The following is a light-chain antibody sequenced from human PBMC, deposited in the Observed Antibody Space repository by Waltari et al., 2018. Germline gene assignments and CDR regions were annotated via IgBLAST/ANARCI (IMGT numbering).Light chain of an antibody. J-gene: IGKJ1*01. Sequence: DIVVTQSPLSLPVTPGEPASISCRSSQSLLHSNGYNYLDWYLQKQGQSPQLLIYLGSNRASGVPDRFSGSGSGTDFTLKISRVEAEDVGVYYCMQSLQALWTFGQGTKVEFK. CDR1: QSLLHSNGYNY. CDR2: LGS. V-gene: IGKV2-28*01. CDR3: MQSLQALWT.